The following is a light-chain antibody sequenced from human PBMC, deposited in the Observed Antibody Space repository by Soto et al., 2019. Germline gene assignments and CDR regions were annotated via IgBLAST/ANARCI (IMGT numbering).Light chain of an antibody. CDR2: DAS. J-gene: IGKJ2*01. CDR3: QQRFNWPRFT. Sequence: EIVLTQSPATLSLSPGERATLSCRASQSVSSYLAWYQQKPGQAPRLLIYDASNRATGIPARFSGGGSGTDFTLTISSLEPEDCAVDYCQQRFNWPRFTFGQGPKLESK. V-gene: IGKV3-11*01. CDR1: QSVSSY.